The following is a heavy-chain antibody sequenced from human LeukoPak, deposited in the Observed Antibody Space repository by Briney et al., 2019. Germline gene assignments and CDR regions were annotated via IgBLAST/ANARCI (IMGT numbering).Heavy chain of an antibody. Sequence: GSLRLSCAASGFTFSSYAMSWVRQAPGKGLEWVSAISGSGGSTYYADSVKGRFTISRDNSKNTLYLQMNSLRAEDTAVYYCARGFVLDFWSGYVDGMDVWGQGITVTVSS. D-gene: IGHD3-3*01. CDR2: ISGSGGST. CDR3: ARGFVLDFWSGYVDGMDV. V-gene: IGHV3-23*01. J-gene: IGHJ6*02. CDR1: GFTFSSYA.